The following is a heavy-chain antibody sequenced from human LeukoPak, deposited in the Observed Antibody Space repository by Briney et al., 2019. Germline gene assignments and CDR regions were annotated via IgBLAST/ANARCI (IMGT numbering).Heavy chain of an antibody. D-gene: IGHD5-18*01. CDR1: GGSISGYY. J-gene: IGHJ6*03. V-gene: IGHV4-59*01. CDR2: IYYSGST. CDR3: ARTTEGGYTYSYFYYYMDV. Sequence: PSETLSLTCAVSGGSISGYYWSWIRQPPGQGLEGIGDIYYSGSTTSNPSLKSRVTISVDTSKNQFSLKLTSVTAADTAVYYCARTTEGGYTYSYFYYYMDVWGKGTTVTISS.